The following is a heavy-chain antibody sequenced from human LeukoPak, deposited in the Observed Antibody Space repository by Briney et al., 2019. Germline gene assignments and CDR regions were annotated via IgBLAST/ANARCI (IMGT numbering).Heavy chain of an antibody. CDR2: INPSGGST. CDR3: ARGPHYGDSTLYYFDY. V-gene: IGHV1-46*01. Sequence: ASVKVSCKASGYTFTSYYMHWVRQAPGQGLEWMGIINPSGGSTSYAQKFQGRVTMTRDTSTSTVYMELSSLRSEDTAVYYCARGPHYGDSTLYYFDYWGQGTLVTVSS. CDR1: GYTFTSYY. D-gene: IGHD4-17*01. J-gene: IGHJ4*02.